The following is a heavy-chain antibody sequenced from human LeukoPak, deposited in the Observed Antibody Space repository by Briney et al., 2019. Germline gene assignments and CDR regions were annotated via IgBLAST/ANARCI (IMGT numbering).Heavy chain of an antibody. Sequence: GRSLSPSCAPAALTVSSNYMSCVRHAPRNGLEWVSAVSGSGGSTSYADSVKGRFTISRDNSKNTLYLQMNSLRAEDTAVYYCAKADDFWSGYYITSADYYYGMDVWGQGTTVTVSS. V-gene: IGHV3-23*01. CDR3: AKADDFWSGYYITSADYYYGMDV. D-gene: IGHD3-3*01. CDR2: VSGSGGST. CDR1: ALTVSSNY. J-gene: IGHJ6*02.